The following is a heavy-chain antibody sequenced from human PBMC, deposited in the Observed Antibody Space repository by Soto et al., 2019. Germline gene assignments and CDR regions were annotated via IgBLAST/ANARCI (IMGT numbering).Heavy chain of an antibody. V-gene: IGHV4-39*01. CDR2: MFYSGLT. D-gene: IGHD2-15*01. CDR3: APLSVSLSGPYGIHV. CDR1: GYSVTSSDYY. Sequence: ETLALTGGVSGYSVTSSDYYGAWIREPPGKGLEWIGSMFYSGLTYYNPSLKSRVTLSVDTSKNQFSVRLNSVTAADTAVYYCAPLSVSLSGPYGIHVWGQGTTVTVYS. J-gene: IGHJ6*02.